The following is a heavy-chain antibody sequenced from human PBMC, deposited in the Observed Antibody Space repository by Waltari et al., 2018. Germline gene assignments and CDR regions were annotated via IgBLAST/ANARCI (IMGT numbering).Heavy chain of an antibody. D-gene: IGHD6-13*01. CDR1: GFTFSSYA. J-gene: IGHJ4*02. Sequence: EVQLLESGGGLVQPGGSLRLSCAASGFTFSSYAMSWVRQAPGKGLEWVAAISGSGGSTYDADSVKGRFTISRDNSKNTLYLQMNSLRAEDTAVYYCAKAGRSYSSSWFDYWGQGTLVTVSS. CDR2: ISGSGGST. V-gene: IGHV3-23*01. CDR3: AKAGRSYSSSWFDY.